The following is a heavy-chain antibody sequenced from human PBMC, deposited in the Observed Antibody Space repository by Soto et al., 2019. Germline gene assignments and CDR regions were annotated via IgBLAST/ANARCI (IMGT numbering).Heavy chain of an antibody. V-gene: IGHV5-51*01. CDR2: IYPGDSDT. CDR3: ATTYYDFWSGYYMSKQPPHWFDP. CDR1: GYSFTSYW. Sequence: PGESLKIYCKGSGYSFTSYWIGWVRQMPGKGLEWMGTIYPGDSDTRYSPSFQGQVTIPSDKSISTAYLQWSSLKASDTAMYYCATTYYDFWSGYYMSKQPPHWFDPWGQGTLVTVSS. J-gene: IGHJ5*02. D-gene: IGHD3-3*01.